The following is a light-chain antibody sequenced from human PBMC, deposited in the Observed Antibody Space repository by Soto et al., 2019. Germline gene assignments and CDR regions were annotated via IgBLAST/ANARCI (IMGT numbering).Light chain of an antibody. J-gene: IGKJ4*01. V-gene: IGKV3-15*01. CDR3: QQYNNWPLT. CDR2: GAS. Sequence: EIVLTQSPGTLSLSPGERATLSCRASQSVSSNLARYQQKPGQAPRLLIYGASTRATGIPARFSGSGSGTEFTLTISSLQSEDFAVYYCQQYNNWPLTFGGGTKVDIK. CDR1: QSVSSN.